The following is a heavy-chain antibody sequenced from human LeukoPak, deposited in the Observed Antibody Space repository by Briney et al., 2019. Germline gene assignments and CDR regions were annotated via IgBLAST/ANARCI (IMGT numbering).Heavy chain of an antibody. Sequence: ASVKVSCKASGYTFTGYCMHWVRQAPGQGLEWMGWINPNSGGTNSAQKFQGRVTMTRDTSISTAYMELSRLRSDDTAVYYCVRDHCSDNDCYEDYYYGMDVWGQGTTVTVSS. CDR3: VRDHCSDNDCYEDYYYGMDV. J-gene: IGHJ6*02. D-gene: IGHD2-21*02. V-gene: IGHV1-2*02. CDR2: INPNSGGT. CDR1: GYTFTGYC.